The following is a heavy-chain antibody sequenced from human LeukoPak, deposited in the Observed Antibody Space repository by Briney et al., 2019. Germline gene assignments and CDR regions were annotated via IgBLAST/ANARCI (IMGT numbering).Heavy chain of an antibody. CDR1: GFTFSSYW. CDR2: INSDGSTT. D-gene: IGHD6-19*01. V-gene: IGHV3-74*01. CDR3: AKVIGVAGGDFDC. J-gene: IGHJ4*02. Sequence: TGGSLRLSCAASGFTFSSYWMHWVRQAPGKGLVWVSRINSDGSTTSHADSVKGRFTISRDNAKNTLYLQMNSLRAEDTAVYYCAKVIGVAGGDFDCWGQGTLVTVSS.